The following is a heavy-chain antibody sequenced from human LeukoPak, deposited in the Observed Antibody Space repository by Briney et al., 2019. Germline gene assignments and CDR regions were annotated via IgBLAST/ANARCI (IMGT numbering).Heavy chain of an antibody. CDR2: INTDGSST. J-gene: IGHJ3*02. CDR3: ARNYDILGGRGVDAFDI. D-gene: IGHD3-9*01. V-gene: IGHV3-74*01. Sequence: GGSLRLSCAASGFTFSSYWMHWVRQAPGKGLVWVSRINTDGSSTSYADSVKGRFTISRDNAKNTLYLQMNSLRAEDTAVYYCARNYDILGGRGVDAFDIWGQGTMVTVSS. CDR1: GFTFSSYW.